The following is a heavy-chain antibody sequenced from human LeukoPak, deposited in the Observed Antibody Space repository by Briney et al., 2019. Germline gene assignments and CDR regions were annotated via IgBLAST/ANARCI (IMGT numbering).Heavy chain of an antibody. J-gene: IGHJ4*02. CDR1: GGSISSSSYY. Sequence: SETLSLTCTVSGGSISSSSYYWGWIRQPPGKGLEWIGSIYYSGSTYYNPSLKSRVTISVDTSKNQFSLKLSSVTAADTAVYYCARDGVYSGYDYYFDYWGQGTLITVSS. D-gene: IGHD5-12*01. V-gene: IGHV4-39*07. CDR3: ARDGVYSGYDYYFDY. CDR2: IYYSGST.